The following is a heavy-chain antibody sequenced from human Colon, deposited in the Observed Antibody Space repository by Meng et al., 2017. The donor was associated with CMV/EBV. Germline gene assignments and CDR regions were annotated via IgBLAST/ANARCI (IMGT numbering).Heavy chain of an antibody. CDR3: ARPLSPRSAYSALLAF. CDR1: GFVFSSYG. CDR2: ITTANAYI. D-gene: IGHD2-15*01. V-gene: IGHV3-21*06. Sequence: GGSLRLSCAASGFVFSSYGMSWVRQAPGKGLEWVSSITTANAYISYAESVKGRFTISRDDAKSSLFLQMDSLRVDDTAVYYSARPLSPRSAYSALLAFWGQGTLVTVSS. J-gene: IGHJ4*02.